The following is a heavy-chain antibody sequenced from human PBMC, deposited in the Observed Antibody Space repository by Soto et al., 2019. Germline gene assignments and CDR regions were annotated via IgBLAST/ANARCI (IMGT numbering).Heavy chain of an antibody. V-gene: IGHV4-59*01. CDR3: ARARGSNWGYYYYGMDV. D-gene: IGHD7-27*01. CDR2: IYYSGST. Sequence: SETLSLTCTVSGGSISSYYWSWIRQPPGKGLEWIGYIYYSGSTNYNPSLKSRVTISVDTSKNQFSLKLSSVTAADTAVYYCARARGSNWGYYYYGMDVWGQGTTVTVS. CDR1: GGSISSYY. J-gene: IGHJ6*02.